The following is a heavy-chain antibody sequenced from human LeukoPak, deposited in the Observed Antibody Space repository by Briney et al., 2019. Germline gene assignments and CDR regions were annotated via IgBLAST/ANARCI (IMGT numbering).Heavy chain of an antibody. CDR3: ARDLEDSSPFGAFDM. V-gene: IGHV3-33*01. D-gene: IGHD3-22*01. CDR1: GFTFSNCG. J-gene: IGHJ3*02. Sequence: PGGPLRLSCAASGFTFSNCGMHWVRQVPGKGLEWVAAIWFDGIRKYYADSVKGRLTISRDNSKNTLYLQMNSLRAEDTAVYYCARDLEDSSPFGAFDMWGQGTMVTVSS. CDR2: IWFDGIRK.